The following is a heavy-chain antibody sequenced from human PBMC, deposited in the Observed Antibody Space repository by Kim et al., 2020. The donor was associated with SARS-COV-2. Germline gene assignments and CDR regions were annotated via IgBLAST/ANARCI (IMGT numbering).Heavy chain of an antibody. Sequence: GGSLRLSCAASGFTFSSYEMNWVRQAPGKGLEWVSYISSSASTIYYADSVKGRFTISRDKAKNSLYLQMNSLRAEDTAVYYCARSEQYSSGWPYYFDFWGQGTLVTVSS. J-gene: IGHJ4*02. V-gene: IGHV3-48*03. CDR2: ISSSASTI. CDR1: GFTFSSYE. D-gene: IGHD6-19*01. CDR3: ARSEQYSSGWPYYFDF.